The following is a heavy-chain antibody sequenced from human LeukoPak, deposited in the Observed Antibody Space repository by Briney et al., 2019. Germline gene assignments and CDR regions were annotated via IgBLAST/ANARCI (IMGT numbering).Heavy chain of an antibody. J-gene: IGHJ4*02. CDR3: ARDASYSYNSGASPPLDY. CDR1: GGSISSGSYY. CDR2: IYTSGST. D-gene: IGHD3-22*01. V-gene: IGHV4-61*02. Sequence: SQTLSLTCTVSGGSISSGSYYWNWIRQPAGRGLEWIGRIYTSGSTNYNPSLKSRVTISVDTSKNQFSLKLSSVTAADTAMYYCARDASYSYNSGASPPLDYWSQGTLVTVSS.